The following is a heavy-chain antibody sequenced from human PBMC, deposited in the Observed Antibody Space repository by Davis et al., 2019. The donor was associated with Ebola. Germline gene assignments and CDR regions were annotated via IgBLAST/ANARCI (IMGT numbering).Heavy chain of an antibody. CDR3: ARGGVRVRYYYYGMDV. J-gene: IGHJ6*02. CDR1: GGSFSGYY. V-gene: IGHV4-34*01. Sequence: SQTLSLTCAVYGGSFSGYYWSWIRQPPGKGLEWIGEINHSGITNYNPSLKSRITISVDTSKSQFSLKLSSVTAADTAVYYCARGGVRVRYYYYGMDVWGQGTTVTVSS. D-gene: IGHD3-10*01. CDR2: INHSGIT.